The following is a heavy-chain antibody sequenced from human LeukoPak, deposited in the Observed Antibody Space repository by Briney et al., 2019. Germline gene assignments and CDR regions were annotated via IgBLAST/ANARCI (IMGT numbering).Heavy chain of an antibody. Sequence: ASVKVSCKASGYTFTSYGISWVRQAPGQGLEWMGWISAYNGNTNYAQKLQGRVTMTTDTSTSTAYMELRSLRYDDTAVYYCARILMVRGVIISWFDPWGQGTLVTVSS. D-gene: IGHD3-10*01. CDR1: GYTFTSYG. CDR2: ISAYNGNT. CDR3: ARILMVRGVIISWFDP. V-gene: IGHV1-18*01. J-gene: IGHJ5*02.